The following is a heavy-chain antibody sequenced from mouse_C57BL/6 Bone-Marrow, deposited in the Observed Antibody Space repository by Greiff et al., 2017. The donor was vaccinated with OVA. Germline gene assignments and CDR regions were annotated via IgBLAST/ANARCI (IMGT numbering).Heavy chain of an antibody. D-gene: IGHD1-1*01. J-gene: IGHJ2*01. Sequence: EVKLMESGAELVRPGSSVKMSCKTSGYTFTSYGINWVKQRPGQGLEWIGYIYIGNGYTEYNEKFKGKATLTSDTSSSTAYMQLSSLTSEDSAIYFCARGDFITTVVATDYWGQGTTLTVSS. CDR1: GYTFTSYG. CDR2: IYIGNGYT. V-gene: IGHV1-58*01. CDR3: ARGDFITTVVATDY.